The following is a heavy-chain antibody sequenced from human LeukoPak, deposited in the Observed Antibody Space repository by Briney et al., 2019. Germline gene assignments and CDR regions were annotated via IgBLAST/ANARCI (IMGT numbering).Heavy chain of an antibody. CDR1: GGSFSGYY. Sequence: PSETLSLTCAVYGGSFSGYYWSWIRQPPGKGLEWIGEINHSGSTNYNPSLTSRVTISVDTSKNQFSLKLSSVTAADTALYYCARRPRIRYYDFWSGYWFDPWGQGTLVTVSS. CDR2: INHSGST. V-gene: IGHV4-34*01. CDR3: ARRPRIRYYDFWSGYWFDP. D-gene: IGHD3-3*01. J-gene: IGHJ5*02.